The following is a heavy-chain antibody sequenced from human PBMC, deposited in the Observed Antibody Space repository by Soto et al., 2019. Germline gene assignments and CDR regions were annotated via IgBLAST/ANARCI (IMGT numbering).Heavy chain of an antibody. J-gene: IGHJ4*02. D-gene: IGHD2-15*01. CDR3: LKDDGGSPSTAPH. V-gene: IGHV3-23*01. Sequence: EVQLLESGGGLVQPGGSLRLSCAASGITISNYPMSWVRQAPGKGLDWVSGISGSGDRTYYADSAKGRFTISKDISKNSLSLQLDSLRVEDTAVYFCLKDDGGSPSTAPHWAQGTLVTVSS. CDR1: GITISNYP. CDR2: ISGSGDRT.